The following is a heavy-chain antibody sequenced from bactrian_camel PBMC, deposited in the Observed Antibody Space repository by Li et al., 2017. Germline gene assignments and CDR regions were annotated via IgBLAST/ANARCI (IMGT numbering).Heavy chain of an antibody. V-gene: IGHV3S1*01. Sequence: HVQLVESGGGLVQSGGSLRLTCATSNLSPFNAYYMSWIRQTPGKGLEWVSTIYTGDGRTKSADSVKGRFTMSRDNAKNMLYLQMNNLKSEDTALYYCAKALGGGNYYTGEYNYWGQGTQVTVS. D-gene: IGHD2*01. CDR1: LSPFNAYY. CDR3: AKALGGGNYYTGEYNY. J-gene: IGHJ4*01. CDR2: IYTGDGRT.